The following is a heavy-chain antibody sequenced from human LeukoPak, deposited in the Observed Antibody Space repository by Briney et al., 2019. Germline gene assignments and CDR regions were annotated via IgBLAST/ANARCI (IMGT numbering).Heavy chain of an antibody. D-gene: IGHD3-10*01. Sequence: EASETLSLTCTVSGDSISRGGYYWSWIRQPPGKGLEWIGYIHYSGSTNYNPSFRSQATISLDTSKNQSSLKLSSVTAADTAVYYCARDPGGWNFDLWGRGTLVTVSS. J-gene: IGHJ2*01. CDR3: ARDPGGWNFDL. CDR2: IHYSGST. V-gene: IGHV4-61*08. CDR1: GDSISRGGYY.